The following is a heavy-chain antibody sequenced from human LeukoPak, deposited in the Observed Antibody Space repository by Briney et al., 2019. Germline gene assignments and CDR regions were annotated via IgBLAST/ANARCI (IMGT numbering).Heavy chain of an antibody. V-gene: IGHV3-30*18. D-gene: IGHD1-26*01. CDR1: GFTFSSYG. CDR2: TSYDGSNK. CDR3: AKDRTVGASYWYFDL. J-gene: IGHJ2*01. Sequence: GGSLRLSCAASGFTFSSYGMHWVRQAPGKGLEWVAVTSYDGSNKYYADSVKGRFTISRNSSKNTLFLHMNTLRAEDTAIYYCAKDRTVGASYWYFDLWGRGTLVTVSP.